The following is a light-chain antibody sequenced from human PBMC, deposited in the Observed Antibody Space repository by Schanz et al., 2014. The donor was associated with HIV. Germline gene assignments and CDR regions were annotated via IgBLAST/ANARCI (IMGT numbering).Light chain of an antibody. CDR1: SSNIGAGYD. CDR3: AAWDDSLNGPV. CDR2: SNN. V-gene: IGLV1-44*01. J-gene: IGLJ3*02. Sequence: QSVLTQPPSVSGAPGQRVTISCTGSSSNIGAGYDVHWYQQLPGTAPKLLIYSNNQRPSGVPDRFSGSKSGTSASLAISGLQSDYEADYYCAAWDDSLNGPVFGGGTKLTVL.